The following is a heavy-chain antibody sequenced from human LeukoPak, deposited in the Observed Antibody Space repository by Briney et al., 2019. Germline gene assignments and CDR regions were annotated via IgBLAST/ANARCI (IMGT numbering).Heavy chain of an antibody. CDR2: IYYSGST. CDR1: GGSFSGYY. D-gene: IGHD2/OR15-2a*01. V-gene: IGHV4-39*01. Sequence: SETLSLTCAVYGGSFSGYYWGWIRQPPGKGLEWIGSIYYSGSTYYNPSLKSRVTISVDTSKNQFSLKLSSVTAADTAVYYCARHAKGGFLNWFDPWGQGTLVTISS. CDR3: ARHAKGGFLNWFDP. J-gene: IGHJ5*02.